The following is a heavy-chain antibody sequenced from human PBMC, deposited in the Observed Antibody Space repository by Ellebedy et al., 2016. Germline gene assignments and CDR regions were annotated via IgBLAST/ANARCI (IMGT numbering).Heavy chain of an antibody. Sequence: ASVKVSCKASGYTFNNYHLHWVRQAPGEGLEWMTMISPRGGLSMYAPKFQGRVTMTKDTSTSTVYLELSSLRSEDTAMYYCARDWSRSGNYYHLDYWGQGTLVTVSS. D-gene: IGHD4-23*01. CDR2: ISPRGGLS. V-gene: IGHV1-46*02. J-gene: IGHJ4*02. CDR3: ARDWSRSGNYYHLDY. CDR1: GYTFNNYH.